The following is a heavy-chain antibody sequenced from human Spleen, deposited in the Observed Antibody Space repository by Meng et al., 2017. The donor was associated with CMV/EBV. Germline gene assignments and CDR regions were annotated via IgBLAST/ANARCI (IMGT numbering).Heavy chain of an antibody. CDR2: IRYDGSNQ. CDR1: GLTFSNYG. Sequence: GESLKISCVASGLTFSNYGMHWVRQAPGKGLEWVAFIRYDGSNQYHADPVKGRFTISRDNAKTSLSLQMNSLSAEDTAVYYCARDLSRLSYDSSGSVYWGQGTLVTVSS. J-gene: IGHJ4*02. D-gene: IGHD3-22*01. V-gene: IGHV3-30*02. CDR3: ARDLSRLSYDSSGSVY.